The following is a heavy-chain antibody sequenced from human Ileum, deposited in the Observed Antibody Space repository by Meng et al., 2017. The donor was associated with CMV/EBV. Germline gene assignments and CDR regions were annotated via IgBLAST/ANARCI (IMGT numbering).Heavy chain of an antibody. V-gene: IGHV3-48*03. CDR2: INSGGSTI. CDR1: GFTFSSYE. Sequence: GESLKISCAASGFTFSSYEMNWVRQAPGKGLEWVSYINSGGSTINYADSVKGRFTISRDDAKNSLYLHMNSLRAEDTAVYYCARASYEGDDTVVVPPNYWGQGTLVTVSS. CDR3: ARASYEGDDTVVVPPNY. D-gene: IGHD2-2*01. J-gene: IGHJ4*02.